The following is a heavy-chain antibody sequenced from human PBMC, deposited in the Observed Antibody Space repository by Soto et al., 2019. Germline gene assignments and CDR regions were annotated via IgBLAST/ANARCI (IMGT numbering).Heavy chain of an antibody. V-gene: IGHV1-46*03. CDR2: IYPGGVNI. Sequence: ASVKVSCKAIGYSFTSHYMHWVRQAPGQGLEWMGTIYPGGVNIGYAQKFKGRVTMTKDTSTSTVYMELNSLTSEDAAVNYCASDQSWNDLVWWFVPWG. D-gene: IGHD1-1*01. CDR1: GYSFTSHY. J-gene: IGHJ5*02. CDR3: ASDQSWNDLVWWFVP.